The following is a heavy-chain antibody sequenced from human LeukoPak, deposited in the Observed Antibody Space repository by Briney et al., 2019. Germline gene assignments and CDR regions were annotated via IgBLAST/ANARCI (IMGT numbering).Heavy chain of an antibody. V-gene: IGHV3-30*02. CDR2: LWYDGSNK. D-gene: IGHD3-16*01. Sequence: GGSLRLSCAASGFTFSSYGMHWVRQAPGKGLEWVAVLWYDGSNKYYADSVKGRFTISRDNSKNTLYLQMNSLRAEDTAVYYCAKGFADYWGQGTLVTVSS. CDR1: GFTFSSYG. J-gene: IGHJ4*02. CDR3: AKGFADY.